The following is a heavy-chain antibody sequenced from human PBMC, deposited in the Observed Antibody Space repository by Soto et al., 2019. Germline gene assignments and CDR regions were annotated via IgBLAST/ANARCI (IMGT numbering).Heavy chain of an antibody. J-gene: IGHJ4*02. D-gene: IGHD3-22*01. V-gene: IGHV4-30-4*01. CDR1: GGSISSGDYY. CDR2: IYYSGST. Sequence: SETLSLTCTVSGGSISSGDYYWSWIRQPPGKGLEWIGYIYYSGSTYYNPSLKSRVTISVDTSKNQFSLKLSSVTAADTAVYYCDRVPRRSLDSSGYFYWGQGTLVTVSS. CDR3: DRVPRRSLDSSGYFY.